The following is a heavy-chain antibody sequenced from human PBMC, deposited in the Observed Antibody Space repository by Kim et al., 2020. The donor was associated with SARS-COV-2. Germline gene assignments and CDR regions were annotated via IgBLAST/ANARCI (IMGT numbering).Heavy chain of an antibody. D-gene: IGHD3-10*01. CDR1: GGSFSGYY. CDR2: INHSGST. CDR3: ARGRFGRSIAYGSGSYDY. J-gene: IGHJ4*02. V-gene: IGHV4-34*01. Sequence: SETLSLTCAVYGGSFSGYYWSWIRQPPGKGLEWIGEINHSGSTNYNPSLKSRVTISVDTSKNQFSLKLSSVTAADTAVYYCARGRFGRSIAYGSGSYDYWGQGTLVTVSS.